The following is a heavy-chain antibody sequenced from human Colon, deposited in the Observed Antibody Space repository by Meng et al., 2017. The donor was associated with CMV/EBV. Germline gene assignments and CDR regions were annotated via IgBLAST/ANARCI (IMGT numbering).Heavy chain of an antibody. CDR3: ARVIQSSGVVISPFNY. J-gene: IGHJ4*02. D-gene: IGHD3-3*01. V-gene: IGHV1-69*02. CDR2: IIPILGIA. Sequence: SVKVSCKASGGTFSSYTISWVRQAPGQGLEWMGRIIPILGIANYAQKFQGRVTITADKSTSTAYMELSSLRSDDTAVYYCARVIQSSGVVISPFNYWGQGTMVTVSS. CDR1: GGTFSSYT.